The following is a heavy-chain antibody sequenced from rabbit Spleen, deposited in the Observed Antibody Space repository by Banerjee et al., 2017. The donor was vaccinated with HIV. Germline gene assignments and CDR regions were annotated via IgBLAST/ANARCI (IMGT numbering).Heavy chain of an antibody. Sequence: QEQLEESGGGLVQPEGSLTLTCKASGFSFSDRDVMCWVRQAPGKGLEWIACINTATGKDVYASWAKGRFTVSKTASTTVTLQMTSLTAADTATYFCARDTGSSFSSYGMDLWGQGTLVTVS. J-gene: IGHJ3*01. CDR2: INTATGKD. CDR3: ARDTGSSFSSYGMDL. D-gene: IGHD8-1*01. CDR1: GFSFSDRDV. V-gene: IGHV1S45*01.